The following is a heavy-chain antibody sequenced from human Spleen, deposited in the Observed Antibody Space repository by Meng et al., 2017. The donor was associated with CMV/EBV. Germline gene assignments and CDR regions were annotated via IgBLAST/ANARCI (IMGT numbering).Heavy chain of an antibody. J-gene: IGHJ6*02. CDR1: GGSVSSGGYY. CDR3: ARSNSDYYGMDV. V-gene: IGHV4-61*08. D-gene: IGHD4-23*01. CDR2: IYHTGST. Sequence: SETLSLTCTVSGGSVSSGGYYWSWIRQPPGKGLEYIGYIYHTGSTNYNPSLESRVTISVDTSKNQFSLKLSSVTAADTAVYYCARSNSDYYGMDVWGQGTTVTVSS.